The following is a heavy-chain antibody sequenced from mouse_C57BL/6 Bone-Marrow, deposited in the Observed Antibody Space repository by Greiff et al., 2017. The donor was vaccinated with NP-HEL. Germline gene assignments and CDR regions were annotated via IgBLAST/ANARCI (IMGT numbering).Heavy chain of an antibody. CDR3: ARPINDYDHWYFDV. J-gene: IGHJ1*03. D-gene: IGHD2-4*01. CDR2: IDPANGNT. V-gene: IGHV14-3*01. CDR1: GFNIKNTY. Sequence: AQLQQPVAELVRPGASVKLSCTASGFNIKNTYMHWVKQRPEQGLEWIGSIDPANGNTKYAPKFQGKATITADTSSNTASLQLSSLTSEDTAIYYCARPINDYDHWYFDVWGTGTTVTVSS.